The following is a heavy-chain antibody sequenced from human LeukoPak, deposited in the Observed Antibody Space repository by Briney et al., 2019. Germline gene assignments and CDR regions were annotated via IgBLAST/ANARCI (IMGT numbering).Heavy chain of an antibody. CDR1: GFTFSSYA. CDR2: ISGSGDST. J-gene: IGHJ4*02. D-gene: IGHD5/OR15-5a*01. Sequence: GGSLRLSCAASGFTFSSYAMSWVRQAPGKGLEWVSGISGSGDSTYYADSVKGRFTISRDNSKNTLYLQMNSLRAEDTAVYYCARDLNAAVSIWGQGTLVTVSS. V-gene: IGHV3-23*01. CDR3: ARDLNAAVSI.